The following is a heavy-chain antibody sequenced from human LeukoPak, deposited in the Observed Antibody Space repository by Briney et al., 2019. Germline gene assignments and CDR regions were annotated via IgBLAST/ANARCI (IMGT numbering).Heavy chain of an antibody. V-gene: IGHV3-9*01. D-gene: IGHD3-3*01. CDR2: ISWNSGSI. CDR3: VKGGKGFLEWAEQLFDY. Sequence: PGGSLRLSCAASGFTFDDYAMHWVRQAPGKGLEWVSGISWNSGSIGYADFVKGRFTISRDNDKNSLYLQMNSLRAEDTALYYCVKGGKGFLEWAEQLFDYWGQGTLVTVSS. CDR1: GFTFDDYA. J-gene: IGHJ4*02.